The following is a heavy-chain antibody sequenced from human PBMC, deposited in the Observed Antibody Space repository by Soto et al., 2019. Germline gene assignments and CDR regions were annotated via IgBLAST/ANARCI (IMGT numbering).Heavy chain of an antibody. CDR3: ARERTPGYCSSKSCYYYYGMDV. CDR1: GYTFTSYY. Sequence: SVKVSCKASGYTFTSYYMHWVRQAPGQGLEWMGIINPSGGSTSYAQKFQGRVTMTRDTSTSTVYMELSSLRSEDTAVYYCARERTPGYCSSKSCYYYYGMDVWGQGTTVTVSS. J-gene: IGHJ6*02. D-gene: IGHD2-2*01. V-gene: IGHV1-46*01. CDR2: INPSGGST.